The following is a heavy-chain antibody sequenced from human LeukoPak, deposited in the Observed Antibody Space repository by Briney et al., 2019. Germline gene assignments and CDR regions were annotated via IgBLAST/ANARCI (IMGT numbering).Heavy chain of an antibody. D-gene: IGHD3-9*01. V-gene: IGHV3-21*01. CDR3: ARDGDILTGYYFDY. J-gene: IGHJ4*02. CDR2: IISSGTYI. CDR1: GFSFSSCS. Sequence: GGSLSLSCAASGFSFSSCSMNWVRQAPGKGLEWVSSIISSGTYIYYADSVKGRFTISRDNARNSLSLQMNSLRAEDTAVYYCARDGDILTGYYFDYWGQGTLVTVSS.